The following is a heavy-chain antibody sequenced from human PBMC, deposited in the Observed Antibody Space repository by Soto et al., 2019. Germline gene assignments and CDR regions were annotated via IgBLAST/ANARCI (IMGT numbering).Heavy chain of an antibody. CDR3: AKDIYKGAAGTLLDY. Sequence: QVQLVESGGGVVQPGRSLRLSCAASGFTFSSYGMHWVRQAPGKGLEWVAVISYDGSNNYYADSVKGRFTIYRDNSKNTLYLEMDSLRAEDTAVYYCAKDIYKGAAGTLLDYWGQGTLVTVSS. V-gene: IGHV3-30*18. CDR2: ISYDGSNN. D-gene: IGHD6-13*01. CDR1: GFTFSSYG. J-gene: IGHJ4*02.